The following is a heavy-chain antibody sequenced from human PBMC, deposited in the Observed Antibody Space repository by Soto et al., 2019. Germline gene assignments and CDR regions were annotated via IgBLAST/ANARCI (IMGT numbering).Heavy chain of an antibody. CDR3: ARDHYGALLYYYYYYMDV. Sequence: GGSLSLSCAASGFPFSSYWMSWVRQAPGKGLEWVANIKQDGSEKYYVDSVKGRFTISRDNAKNSLYLQMNSLRAEDTAVYYCARDHYGALLYYYYYYMDVWGKGTTVTVSS. V-gene: IGHV3-7*01. CDR2: IKQDGSEK. D-gene: IGHD4-17*01. J-gene: IGHJ6*03. CDR1: GFPFSSYW.